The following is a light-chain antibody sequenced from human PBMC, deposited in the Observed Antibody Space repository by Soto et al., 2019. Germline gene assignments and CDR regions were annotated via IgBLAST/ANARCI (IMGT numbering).Light chain of an antibody. CDR1: QSISSY. CDR3: QQSYSTPRT. Sequence: DIQMTQSPSSLSASVGDRVTITCRASQSISSYLNWYQQKPGKAPKLLIYAASSLQSGVPSRFRGSGSGTDFTLTISSLQPEDFATYDCQQSYSTPRTCGGGTKVDIK. J-gene: IGKJ4*01. CDR2: AAS. V-gene: IGKV1-39*01.